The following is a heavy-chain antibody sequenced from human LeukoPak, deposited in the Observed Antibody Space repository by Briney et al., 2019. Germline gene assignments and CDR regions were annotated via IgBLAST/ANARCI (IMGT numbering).Heavy chain of an antibody. D-gene: IGHD3-22*01. CDR2: ISSSSSTI. CDR1: GVAFSSDS. CDR3: ARGGLSAYDSSGYYHDY. J-gene: IGHJ4*02. Sequence: GGSLRLSCAASGVAFSSDSMNWGREAPGKGREWGSDISSSSSTIYYADSVKGRFTISRDNAKNSLYLQMNSLRAEDTAVYYCARGGLSAYDSSGYYHDYWGQGTLVTVSS. V-gene: IGHV3-48*04.